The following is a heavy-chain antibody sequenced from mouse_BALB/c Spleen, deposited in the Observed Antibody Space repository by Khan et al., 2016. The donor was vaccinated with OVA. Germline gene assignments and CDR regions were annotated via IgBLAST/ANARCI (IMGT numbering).Heavy chain of an antibody. CDR2: IYPGDGDT. Sequence: QVQLKQSGAELARPGASVKLSCKASGYTFTNYWIQWVKQRPGQGLEWIGAIYPGDGDTRYTQKFKGKATLTADKSSSTAYMQLSSLASEDSAVYYCARGGITTGYFDVWGQGTTLTVSS. J-gene: IGHJ2*01. CDR3: ARGGITTGYFDV. CDR1: GYTFTNYW. V-gene: IGHV1-87*01. D-gene: IGHD2-4*01.